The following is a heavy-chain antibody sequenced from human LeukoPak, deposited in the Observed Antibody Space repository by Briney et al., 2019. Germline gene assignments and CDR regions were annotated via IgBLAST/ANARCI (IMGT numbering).Heavy chain of an antibody. Sequence: PGGSLRLSCAASGFTFSSYAMSWVRQAPGKGLEWVSAISGSGGSTYYADSVKGRFTISRDNSKNTLYLQMNSLRAEDTAVYYCAKDPSPYSYGYGVDYWGQGTLVTVSS. J-gene: IGHJ4*02. D-gene: IGHD5-18*01. V-gene: IGHV3-23*01. CDR2: ISGSGGST. CDR3: AKDPSPYSYGYGVDY. CDR1: GFTFSSYA.